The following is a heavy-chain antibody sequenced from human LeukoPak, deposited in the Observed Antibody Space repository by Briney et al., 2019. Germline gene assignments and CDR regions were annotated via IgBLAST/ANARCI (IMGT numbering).Heavy chain of an antibody. CDR2: ISAYNGNT. CDR1: GYTFTSYG. CDR3: ARVSFLEWGIDTSYYYYYGMDV. V-gene: IGHV1-18*01. J-gene: IGHJ6*02. D-gene: IGHD3-3*02. Sequence: ASVKVSCKSSGYTFTSYGISWVRQAPGQGLEWMGWISAYNGNTNYAQKLQGRVTMTTDTSTSTAYMELRSLRSDDTAVYYCARVSFLEWGIDTSYYYYYGMDVWGQGTTVTVSS.